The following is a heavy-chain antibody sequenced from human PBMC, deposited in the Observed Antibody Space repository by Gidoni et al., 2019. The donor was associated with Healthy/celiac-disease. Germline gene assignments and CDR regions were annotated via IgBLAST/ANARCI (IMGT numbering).Heavy chain of an antibody. Sequence: QLQLQESGPGLVKPSETLSLTRTVSGGSVSSGSYYWSWIRQPPGKGLEWIGYIYYSGSTNYNPSLKSRVTISVDTSKNQFSLKLSSVTAADTAVYYCARVRRGYGDYGWYFDLWGRGTLVTVSS. J-gene: IGHJ2*01. V-gene: IGHV4-61*01. D-gene: IGHD4-17*01. CDR3: ARVRRGYGDYGWYFDL. CDR1: GGSVSSGSYY. CDR2: IYYSGST.